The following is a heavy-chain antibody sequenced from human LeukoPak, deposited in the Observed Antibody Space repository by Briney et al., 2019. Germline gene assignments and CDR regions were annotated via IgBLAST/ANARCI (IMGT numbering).Heavy chain of an antibody. CDR3: ARGAYYYYYYMDV. CDR2: IIPIFGTA. J-gene: IGHJ6*03. V-gene: IGHV1-69*05. CDR1: GGTFSSYA. Sequence: SVKVSCEASGGTFSSYAISWVRQAPGQGLEWMGGIIPIFGTANYAQKFQGRVTITTDESTSTAYMELSSLRSEDTAVYYCARGAYYYYYYMDVWGKGTTVTVSS.